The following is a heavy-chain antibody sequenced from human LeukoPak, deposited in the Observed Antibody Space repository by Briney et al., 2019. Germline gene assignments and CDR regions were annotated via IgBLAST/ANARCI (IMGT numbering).Heavy chain of an antibody. CDR3: ARLATNGANYYDSSGYYGTQPYYFDY. Sequence: SETLSLTCTVSGGSISGYYWSWIRQPPGKGLEWIGEINHSGSTNYNPSLKSRVTISVDTSKNQFSLKLSSVTAADTAVYYCARLATNGANYYDSSGYYGTQPYYFDYWGQGTLVTVSS. CDR2: INHSGST. CDR1: GGSISGYY. V-gene: IGHV4-34*01. D-gene: IGHD3-22*01. J-gene: IGHJ4*02.